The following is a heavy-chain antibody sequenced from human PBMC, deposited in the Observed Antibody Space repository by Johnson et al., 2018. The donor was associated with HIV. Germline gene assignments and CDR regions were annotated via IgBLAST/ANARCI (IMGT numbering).Heavy chain of an antibody. V-gene: IGHV3-30*04. CDR2: ISYDGSNK. J-gene: IGHJ3*02. CDR1: GFTFSSYA. D-gene: IGHD1-26*01. Sequence: QVQLVESGGGVVQPGRSLRLSCAASGFTFSSYAMHWVHQAPGKGLEWVAVISYDGSNKYYADSVQCRFTISRDNSKNTLYLQMNSLRAEDTAVYYCSRDPPYSGSTAAFDIWGQGTMVTVSS. CDR3: SRDPPYSGSTAAFDI.